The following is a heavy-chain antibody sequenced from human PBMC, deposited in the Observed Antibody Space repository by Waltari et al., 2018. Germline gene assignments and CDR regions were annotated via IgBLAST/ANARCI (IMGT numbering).Heavy chain of an antibody. J-gene: IGHJ5*02. CDR3: ARESRDYDCWSGYSVLNWFDP. Sequence: QVQLQESGPGLVKPSQTLSLTCTVSGGSISSGSYYWSWIRQPAGKGLGWIGRIYTSGSTNYNPSLKSRVTRAVDTSKNQFSLKRSSVTAADTAVDYCARESRDYDCWSGYSVLNWFDPWGQGTLVTVSS. CDR1: GGSISSGSYY. V-gene: IGHV4-61*02. CDR2: IYTSGST. D-gene: IGHD3-3*01.